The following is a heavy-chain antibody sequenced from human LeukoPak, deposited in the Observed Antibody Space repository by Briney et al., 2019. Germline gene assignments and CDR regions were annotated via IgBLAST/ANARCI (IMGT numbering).Heavy chain of an antibody. CDR1: GFTFSVYA. CDR3: VKDGLAFCGGDCYSYFDY. J-gene: IGHJ4*02. V-gene: IGHV3-64D*06. Sequence: GGSLRLSCSASGFTFSVYAIHWVRQAPGKGLEYVSTVISNGGSTYYADSVKGRFTISRDNSKNTVSLQMSSLRAEDTALYYCVKDGLAFCGGDCYSYFDYWGQGTLVTVSS. D-gene: IGHD2-21*02. CDR2: VISNGGST.